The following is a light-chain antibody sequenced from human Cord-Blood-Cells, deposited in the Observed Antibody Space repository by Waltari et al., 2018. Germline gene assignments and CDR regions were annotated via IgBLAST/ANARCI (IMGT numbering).Light chain of an antibody. Sequence: QSALTQPASVSGSPGQSITISCTGTSSDGGSYHLVSWYQQHPGKAPKLMIYEGSKRPSGVSNRLSGSKSGNTASLTISGLQAEDEADYYCCSYAGSSTWVFGGGTKLTVL. CDR1: SSDGGSYHL. V-gene: IGLV2-23*01. CDR2: EGS. J-gene: IGLJ3*02. CDR3: CSYAGSSTWV.